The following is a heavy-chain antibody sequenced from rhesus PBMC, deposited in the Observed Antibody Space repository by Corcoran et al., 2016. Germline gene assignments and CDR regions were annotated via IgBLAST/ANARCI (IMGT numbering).Heavy chain of an antibody. V-gene: IGHV4-169*01. D-gene: IGHD6S26*01. CDR2: IYGSGSST. CDR1: GGSISSSY. CDR3: AGPYSSGWSFFDY. Sequence: QLQLQESGPGLVKPSETLSVTCAVSGGSISSSYWSWIRQAPGKGLDWIGYIYGSGSSTNYNPSLKILVPLSVDPSKNQLSLKLSSVTAADTAVYYCAGPYSSGWSFFDYWGQGVLVTVSS. J-gene: IGHJ4*01.